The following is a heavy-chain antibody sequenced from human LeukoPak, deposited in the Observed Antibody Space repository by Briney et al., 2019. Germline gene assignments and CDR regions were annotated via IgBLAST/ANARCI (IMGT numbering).Heavy chain of an antibody. CDR3: VTEFAGAFSY. Sequence: GGSLRLSCAASGFTFSNAWMSWVRQAPGKGLEWVGRIKRKTDGGTTDYAAPVKGRFTISRDDSKDTLDLQMNSLKSEDTAVYYCVTEFAGAFSYWGQGTLVTVSS. CDR2: IKRKTDGGTT. J-gene: IGHJ4*02. D-gene: IGHD1-26*01. V-gene: IGHV3-15*01. CDR1: GFTFSNAW.